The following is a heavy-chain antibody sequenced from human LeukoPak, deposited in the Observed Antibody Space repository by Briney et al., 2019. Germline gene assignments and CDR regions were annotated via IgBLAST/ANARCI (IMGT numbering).Heavy chain of an antibody. V-gene: IGHV4-34*01. CDR3: ARHGLGLHYYMDV. J-gene: IGHJ6*03. CDR2: INHSGST. CDR1: GGSFSVYY. Sequence: PSETLSLICAVYGGSFSVYYWSWIRQPPGKGLEWIGEINHSGSTNYNPSLKSRVTISVDTSKNQFSLKLSSVTAADTAVYFCARHGLGLHYYMDVWGKGTTVTISS. D-gene: IGHD5-12*01.